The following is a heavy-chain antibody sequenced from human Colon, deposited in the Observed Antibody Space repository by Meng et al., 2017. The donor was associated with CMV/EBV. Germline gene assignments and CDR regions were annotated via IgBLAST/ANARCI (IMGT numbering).Heavy chain of an antibody. CDR2: ISASGTTI. CDR1: GFTSRDYY. J-gene: IGHJ4*02. V-gene: IGHV3-11*01. D-gene: IGHD3-22*01. CDR3: ARDRRHYGDSSGYGSLDY. Sequence: GGSLRLSCAASGFTSRDYYMTWIRQAPGKGLEWVSYISASGTTIYYADSVKGRFTISRDNAKNSLYLQMNSLRAEDTAVYYCARDRRHYGDSSGYGSLDYWGQGTLVTVSS.